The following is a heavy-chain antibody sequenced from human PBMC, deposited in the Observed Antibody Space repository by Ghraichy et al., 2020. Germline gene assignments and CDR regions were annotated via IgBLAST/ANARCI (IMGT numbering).Heavy chain of an antibody. J-gene: IGHJ3*02. Sequence: SQTLSLTCTVSGGSISSGAYYWSWIRQHPGKGLEWIGYLSYSGNTYYNPSLQSRLIISVDTSKNQFSLKLSSVTAADTAGDYCARDRKYFDSSGYPSDVFDIWGQGTMVTVSS. CDR2: LSYSGNT. D-gene: IGHD3-22*01. V-gene: IGHV4-31*03. CDR3: ARDRKYFDSSGYPSDVFDI. CDR1: GGSISSGAYY.